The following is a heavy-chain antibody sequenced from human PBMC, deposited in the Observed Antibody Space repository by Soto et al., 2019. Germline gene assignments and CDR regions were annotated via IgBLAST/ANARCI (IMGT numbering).Heavy chain of an antibody. Sequence: SETLSLTCTVSGGSIIPYYWSWIRQPPGKGLEWIGYIYYSGSTTYNPSLKSRVNISVDTSQNQFSLNLSSVTAADTAVYYCARLGGYYRSFVSWCQATLVTVSS. V-gene: IGHV4-59*08. CDR1: GGSIIPYY. CDR3: ARLGGYYRSFVS. D-gene: IGHD3-22*01. J-gene: IGHJ4*02. CDR2: IYYSGST.